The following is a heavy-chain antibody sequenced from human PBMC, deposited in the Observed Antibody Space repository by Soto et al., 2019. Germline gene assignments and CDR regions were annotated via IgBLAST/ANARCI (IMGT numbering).Heavy chain of an antibody. D-gene: IGHD3-16*01. CDR2: ISPYTGNT. V-gene: IGHV1-18*01. CDR1: GYIFVNYG. J-gene: IGHJ6*02. Sequence: QVQLVQAGDEVKKPGASVKVSCKASGYIFVNYGIAWVRQAPGPGLEWRGWISPYTGNTHSATKVQGRLTITTDTATSTAYMDLGSLTSDDTAVYYCVMVDNYVTPTPQDVWGQGNTVTVSS. CDR3: VMVDNYVTPTPQDV.